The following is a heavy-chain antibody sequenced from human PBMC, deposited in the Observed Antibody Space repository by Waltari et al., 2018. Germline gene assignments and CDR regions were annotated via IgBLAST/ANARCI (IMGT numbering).Heavy chain of an antibody. J-gene: IGHJ6*02. D-gene: IGHD6-13*01. Sequence: KKPGSSVKVSCKASGGTFSSYAISWVRQAPGKGLEWMGGIIPVFGTANYAQKFQGRVTITADESTSTAYMGLSSLRSEDTAVYYCARGKGNSYYYYYGMDVWGQGTTVTVSS. CDR3: ARGKGNSYYYYYGMDV. CDR1: GGTFSSYA. V-gene: IGHV1-69*01. CDR2: IIPVFGTA.